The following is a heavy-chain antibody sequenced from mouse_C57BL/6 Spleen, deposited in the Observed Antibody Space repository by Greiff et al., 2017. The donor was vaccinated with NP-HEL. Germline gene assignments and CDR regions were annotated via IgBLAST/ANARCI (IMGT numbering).Heavy chain of an antibody. CDR3: ARSGDYVGYFDV. V-gene: IGHV1-22*01. CDR1: GYTFTDYN. D-gene: IGHD2-4*01. Sequence: EVQLQQSGPELVKPGASVKMSCKASGYTFTDYNMHWVKQSHGNSLEWIGYINPNNGGTSYNQKFKGKATLTVNKYSSTTYMELRSLTSEDSAVYYCARSGDYVGYFDVWGTGTTVTVSS. J-gene: IGHJ1*03. CDR2: INPNNGGT.